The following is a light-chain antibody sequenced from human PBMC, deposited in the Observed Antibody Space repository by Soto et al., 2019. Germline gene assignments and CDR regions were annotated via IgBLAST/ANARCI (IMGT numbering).Light chain of an antibody. CDR2: GAS. CDR3: QQYGTSGHA. V-gene: IGKV3-15*01. CDR1: QSVNSH. J-gene: IGKJ2*01. Sequence: IVMTQSPATLPVSPGERATLSCRTSQSVNSHLAWYQHKPGQAPRLLIYGASSRATGIPTRFSGSGSGTEFTLTIDSLQSEDFAIYFCQQYGTSGHAFGLGTQLEI.